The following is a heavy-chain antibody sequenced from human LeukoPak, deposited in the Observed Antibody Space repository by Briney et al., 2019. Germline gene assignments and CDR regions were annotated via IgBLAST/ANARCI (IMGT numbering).Heavy chain of an antibody. CDR2: INHSGST. CDR1: GGSFSGYY. Sequence: SETLSLTCAVYGGSFSGYYWSWIRQPPGKGLEWIGEINHSGSTYYNPSLKSRVTISVDTSKNQFSLKLSSVTAADTAMYYCARRVYYYDSSGSRFDPWGQGTLVTVSS. J-gene: IGHJ5*02. V-gene: IGHV4-34*01. D-gene: IGHD3-22*01. CDR3: ARRVYYYDSSGSRFDP.